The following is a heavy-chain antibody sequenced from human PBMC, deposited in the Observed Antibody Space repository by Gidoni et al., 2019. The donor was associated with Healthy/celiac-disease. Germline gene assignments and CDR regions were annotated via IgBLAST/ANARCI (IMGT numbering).Heavy chain of an antibody. CDR1: GGSFSGYY. Sequence: QVQLQQWGAGLLKPSETLSLTCAVYGGSFSGYYWSWIRQPPGKGLEWIGEINHSGSTNYNPSLKSRVTISVDTSKNQFSLKLSSVTAADTAVYYCARGGNSGYVDAFDIWGQGTMVTVSS. J-gene: IGHJ3*02. CDR3: ARGGNSGYVDAFDI. CDR2: INHSGST. V-gene: IGHV4-34*01. D-gene: IGHD5-12*01.